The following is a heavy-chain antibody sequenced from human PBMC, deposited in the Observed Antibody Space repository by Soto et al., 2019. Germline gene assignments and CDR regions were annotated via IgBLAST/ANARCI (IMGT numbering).Heavy chain of an antibody. J-gene: IGHJ6*02. CDR3: AVGEESRYYYYGVDV. CDR1: GLTFSSYS. V-gene: IGHV3-48*01. Sequence: EVQLVESGGGLVQRGGSLRLSCAASGLTFSSYSMNWVRQAPGKGLEWVSYISSSSRTIYYADSVKGRFNISRDNDKNALLLQMNSLRAEDTPVYYCAVGEESRYYYYGVDVWGQGTTCTVAS. CDR2: ISSSSRTI.